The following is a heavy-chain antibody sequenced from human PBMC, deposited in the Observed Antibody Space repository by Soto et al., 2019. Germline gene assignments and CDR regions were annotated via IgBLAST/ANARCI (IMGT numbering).Heavy chain of an antibody. V-gene: IGHV3-53*01. CDR1: GFTVSSNY. CDR2: IYSSGST. CDR3: ARDNLYYDSSGYQRYYYYGMDV. D-gene: IGHD3-22*01. Sequence: EVQLVESGGGLIQPGGSLRLSCAASGFTVSSNYMSWVRQAPGKGLEWVSVIYSSGSTYYADSVKGRFTISRDNSKNTLYLQMNSLRAEDTAVYYCARDNLYYDSSGYQRYYYYGMDVWGQGTTVTVSS. J-gene: IGHJ6*02.